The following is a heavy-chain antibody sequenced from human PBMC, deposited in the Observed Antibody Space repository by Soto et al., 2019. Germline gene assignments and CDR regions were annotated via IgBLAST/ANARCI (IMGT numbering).Heavy chain of an antibody. CDR2: IDYSGST. D-gene: IGHD6-13*01. CDR1: GGSGSSGNYY. J-gene: IGHJ5*02. CDR3: ARGATPGTFWFGP. Sequence: SETLSLTCLVSGGSGSSGNYYWNWIRQPPGKELEWIGYIDYSGSTNYNPSLKRRVTISADKSKSQFSLKLTSVTTADTAVYYCARGATPGTFWFGPWGQGTLVTVSS. V-gene: IGHV4-61*01.